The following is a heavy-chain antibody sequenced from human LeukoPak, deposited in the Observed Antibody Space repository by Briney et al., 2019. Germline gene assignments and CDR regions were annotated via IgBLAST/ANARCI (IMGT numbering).Heavy chain of an antibody. V-gene: IGHV1-2*02. CDR2: INPNSGGT. J-gene: IGHJ4*02. Sequence: ASVKVSCKASGYTFTGYYMHWVRQAPGQGLEWMGWINPNSGGTNYAQKFQGRVTMTRDTSISTAYMELSRLRSGDTAVYYCARDHPDIVVVVAATPGYWGQGTLVTVSS. CDR3: ARDHPDIVVVVAATPGY. CDR1: GYTFTGYY. D-gene: IGHD2-15*01.